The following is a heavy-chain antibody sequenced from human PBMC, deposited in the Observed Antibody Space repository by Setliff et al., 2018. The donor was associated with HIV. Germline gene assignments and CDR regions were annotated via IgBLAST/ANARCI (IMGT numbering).Heavy chain of an antibody. J-gene: IGHJ4*02. D-gene: IGHD6-19*01. V-gene: IGHV4-4*07. CDR3: ARDPNTGWYYLDF. Sequence: SETLSLTCAVSGYSIRDNFFWGWVRQPPGKGLEWIGHINTSGSTKYNPSLKSRLTMSVDSSGNQFSLTLTSVTAADTAVYYCARDPNTGWYYLDFWGPGALVT. CDR2: INTSGST. CDR1: GYSIRDNFF.